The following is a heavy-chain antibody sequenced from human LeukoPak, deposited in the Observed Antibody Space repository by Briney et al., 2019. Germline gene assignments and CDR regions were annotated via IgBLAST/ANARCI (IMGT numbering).Heavy chain of an antibody. CDR1: GGSVSSGSYY. D-gene: IGHD5-18*01. J-gene: IGHJ4*02. V-gene: IGHV4-61*01. CDR2: IYYSGST. Sequence: KTSETLSLTCTVSGGSVSSGSYYWSWIRQPPGKGLEWIGYIYYSGSTNYNPSLKSRVTISIDTSKNQFSLNLTSVTAADTAVYYCARGMGYSYGLYYFDYWGQGTPVTVS. CDR3: ARGMGYSYGLYYFDY.